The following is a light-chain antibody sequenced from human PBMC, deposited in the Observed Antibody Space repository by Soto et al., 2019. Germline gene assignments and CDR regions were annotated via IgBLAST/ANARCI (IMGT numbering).Light chain of an antibody. CDR3: QQYNQWALT. CDR2: SAH. V-gene: IGKV3-15*01. J-gene: IGKJ4*01. Sequence: EIVMTQSPATLSVSPGERATLSCRASQSLSNNLAWYQQKPGQAPRLLIYSAHTRATGVPARFSGSGSGTEFTLTITSLQSEDLAVFYCQQYNQWALTFGGGTNVETK. CDR1: QSLSNN.